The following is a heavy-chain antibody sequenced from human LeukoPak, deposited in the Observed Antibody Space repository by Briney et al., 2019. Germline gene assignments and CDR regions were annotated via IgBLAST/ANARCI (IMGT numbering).Heavy chain of an antibody. D-gene: IGHD6-13*01. J-gene: IGHJ3*01. CDR2: IYYSGNT. CDR3: ARLFSSSWYRGAFDL. V-gene: IGHV4-39*01. Sequence: PSETLSLTCTVSGGSISSSSYYWGWISQPPGKGLEWIGSIYYSGNTYYNPSLKSRVTISVDTSKNQFSLKLSSVTAADTAVYYCARLFSSSWYRGAFDLWGQGTMVTVSS. CDR1: GGSISSSSYY.